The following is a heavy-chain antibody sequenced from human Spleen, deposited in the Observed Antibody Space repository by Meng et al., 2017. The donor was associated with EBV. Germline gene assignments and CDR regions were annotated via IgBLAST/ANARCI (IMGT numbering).Heavy chain of an antibody. J-gene: IGHJ5*02. V-gene: IGHV4-39*07. Sequence: LQMQESGPGHVKPSETRSLTCTVSGGSISSSSYYWGWIRQPPGKGLEWIGSIYYSGSTYYNPSLKSRVTISVDTSKNQFSLKLSSVTAADTAVYYCARAFSTSGWFDPWGQGTLVTVSS. D-gene: IGHD3/OR15-3a*01. CDR1: GGSISSSSYY. CDR3: ARAFSTSGWFDP. CDR2: IYYSGST.